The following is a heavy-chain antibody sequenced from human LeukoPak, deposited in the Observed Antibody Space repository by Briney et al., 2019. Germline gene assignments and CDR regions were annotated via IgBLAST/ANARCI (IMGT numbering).Heavy chain of an antibody. CDR3: AREGGYCSGGSCAVRDYYYYGMDV. CDR2: INPNSGGT. J-gene: IGHJ6*02. V-gene: IGHV1-2*02. Sequence: ASVKVSCKASGYTFTGYYMHWVRQAPGRGLEWMGWINPNSGGTNYAQKFQGRVTMARDTSISTAYMELSRLRSDDTAVYYCAREGGYCSGGSCAVRDYYYYGMDVWGQGTTVTVSS. D-gene: IGHD2-15*01. CDR1: GYTFTGYY.